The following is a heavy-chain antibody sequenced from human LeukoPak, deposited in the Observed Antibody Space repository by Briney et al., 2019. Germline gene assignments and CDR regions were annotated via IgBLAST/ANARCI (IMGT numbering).Heavy chain of an antibody. CDR3: ARATYDSSGYHY. V-gene: IGHV4-34*01. D-gene: IGHD3-22*01. CDR2: INHSGST. CDR1: GRSFSGNY. J-gene: IGHJ4*02. Sequence: SETMSLTCAVYGRSFSGNYWSWIRQPPGKGLEWIGEINHSGSTNYNPSLKSRVTISVDTSKNQFSLKLSSVTAADTAVYYCARATYDSSGYHYWGQGTLVTVSS.